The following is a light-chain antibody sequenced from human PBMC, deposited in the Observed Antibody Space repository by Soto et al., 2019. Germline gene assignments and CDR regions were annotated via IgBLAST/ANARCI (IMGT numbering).Light chain of an antibody. CDR1: QSVSSTY. CDR2: GAS. CDR3: QQYGSSLGVT. J-gene: IGKJ4*01. V-gene: IGKV3-20*01. Sequence: EIVLTQSPATLSMSPGERATLSCRASQSVSSTYLAWYQQKPGQAPRLLIHGASSRATGIPDRFSGSGSGTDFTLTISRLEPEDFAVYYCQQYGSSLGVTFGGGTKVDI.